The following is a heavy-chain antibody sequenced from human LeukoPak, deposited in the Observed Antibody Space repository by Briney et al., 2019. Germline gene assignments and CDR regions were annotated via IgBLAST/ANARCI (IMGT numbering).Heavy chain of an antibody. J-gene: IGHJ5*02. Sequence: PGGSLRLSCAASGFTFSSYAMHWVRQAPGKGLEWVAVISYDGSNKYYADSVKGRFTISRDNSKNTLYLQMNSLRAEDTAVYYRARLYCSGGSCPPGFDPWGQGTLVTVSS. V-gene: IGHV3-30-3*01. CDR2: ISYDGSNK. D-gene: IGHD2-15*01. CDR1: GFTFSSYA. CDR3: ARLYCSGGSCPPGFDP.